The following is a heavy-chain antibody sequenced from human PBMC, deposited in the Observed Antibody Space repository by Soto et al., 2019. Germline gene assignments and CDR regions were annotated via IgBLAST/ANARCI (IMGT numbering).Heavy chain of an antibody. D-gene: IGHD3-16*01. J-gene: IGHJ5*01. V-gene: IGHV4-30-4*01. CDR3: ARGRYSLTGRCFPNWFDS. Sequence: QVQLLESGPGLVKPSQTLSLTCSVSGDSISNLDYFWAWIRQPPGQALEYIGYIYKSATTYYNPSLESRVAISVDTSKSQFALNVTSVTAADTAVYFCARGRYSLTGRCFPNWFDSWGQGALVTVSS. CDR1: GDSISNLDYF. CDR2: IYKSATT.